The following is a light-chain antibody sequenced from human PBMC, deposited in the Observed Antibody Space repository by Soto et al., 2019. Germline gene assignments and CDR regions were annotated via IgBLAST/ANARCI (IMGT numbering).Light chain of an antibody. J-gene: IGLJ1*01. CDR2: EVS. CDR1: SSDVGGYNY. Sequence: QSALTQPPSASGSPGQSVTISCTGTSSDVGGYNYVSWYQQHPGKAPKLMIYEVSKRPSGVPDRFSGSKSGNTASLTVSGLQAEDEADYYYSSGVFGTGTKVTVL. CDR3: SSGV. V-gene: IGLV2-8*01.